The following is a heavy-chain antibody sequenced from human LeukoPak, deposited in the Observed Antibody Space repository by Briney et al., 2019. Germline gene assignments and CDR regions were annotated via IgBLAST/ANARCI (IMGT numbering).Heavy chain of an antibody. D-gene: IGHD6-19*01. V-gene: IGHV3-53*01. CDR2: IYSGGST. J-gene: IGHJ4*02. CDR3: ARDRSGWYYFDY. Sequence: GRSLRLSCAASGFTFGNHDMHWVRQAPGKGLEWVSVIYSGGSTYYADSVKGRFTISRDNSKNTLYLQMNSLRAEDTAVYYCARDRSGWYYFDYWGQGTLVTVSS. CDR1: GFTFGNHD.